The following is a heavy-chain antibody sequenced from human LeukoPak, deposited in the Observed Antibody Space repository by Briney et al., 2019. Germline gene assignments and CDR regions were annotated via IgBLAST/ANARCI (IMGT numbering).Heavy chain of an antibody. CDR1: GFTFSSYW. J-gene: IGHJ4*02. Sequence: PGGSLRLSCAVSGFTFSSYWMSWVRQAPGKGLEWVANIKQDGSEKYYVDSVKGRFTISRDNAKNSLYLQMNSLRAEDTAVYYCARVIAALQFDYWGQGTLVTVSS. D-gene: IGHD6-13*01. CDR3: ARVIAALQFDY. V-gene: IGHV3-7*01. CDR2: IKQDGSEK.